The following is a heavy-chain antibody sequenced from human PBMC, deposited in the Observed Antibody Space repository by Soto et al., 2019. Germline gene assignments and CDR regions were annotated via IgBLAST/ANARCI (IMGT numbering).Heavy chain of an antibody. J-gene: IGHJ5*02. D-gene: IGHD1-1*01. CDR3: ARIRRTEHWFDP. V-gene: IGHV4-31*03. CDR2: IYYSGST. Sequence: QVQLQESGPGLVKPSQTLSLTCTVSGGSISSGGYYWSWIRQHPGKGLEWIGYIYYSGSTYYNPSLKSRVTLAVDTSKNQFSLKLSSVTAADTAVYYCARIRRTEHWFDPWGQGTLVTVSS. CDR1: GGSISSGGYY.